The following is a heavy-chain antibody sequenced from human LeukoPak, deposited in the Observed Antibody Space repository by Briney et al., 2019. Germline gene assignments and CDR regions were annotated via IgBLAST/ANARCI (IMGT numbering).Heavy chain of an antibody. CDR1: GGSISSTNNY. V-gene: IGHV4-39*07. CDR2: ISYSGST. J-gene: IGHJ5*02. Sequence: SETLSLTCTVSGGSISSTNNYWAWIRQSPGKGLEWIGSISYSGSTSYNPSLKSRVTISVDTSKNQFSLKLSYVTAADTAVYYCARDSGSNWFDPWGQGTLVTVSS. CDR3: ARDSGSNWFDP.